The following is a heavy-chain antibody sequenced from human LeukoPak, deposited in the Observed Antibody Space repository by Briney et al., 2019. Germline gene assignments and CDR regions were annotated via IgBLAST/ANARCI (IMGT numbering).Heavy chain of an antibody. D-gene: IGHD6-19*01. CDR1: GLTFNSYA. J-gene: IGHJ4*02. V-gene: IGHV3-23*01. CDR3: AKVLRSSMEIDY. Sequence: GGSLRLSCAASGLTFNSYAMSWVRQAPGKGLEWVSAISGSGGSTYYADSVKGRFTISRDNSKNTLYLQMNSLRAEDTAVYYCAKVLRSSMEIDYWGQGTLDTVSS. CDR2: ISGSGGST.